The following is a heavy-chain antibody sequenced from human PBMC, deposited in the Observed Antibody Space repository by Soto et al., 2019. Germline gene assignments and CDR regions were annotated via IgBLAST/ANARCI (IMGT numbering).Heavy chain of an antibody. J-gene: IGHJ6*02. CDR2: IYPGDSDT. D-gene: IGHD6-19*01. V-gene: IGHV5-51*01. Sequence: EVQLVQSGAELKKPGECLKISCKASGYSFTTYWIGWVSQMPGKGLKWMGIIYPGDSDTKYSPSLQGQVTISADTSISTAYLQWTSLKASDTAMYYCARSRRGAYSSGWYSPSGYYNYGIDVWGQGTKVTVSS. CDR1: GYSFTTYW. CDR3: ARSRRGAYSSGWYSPSGYYNYGIDV.